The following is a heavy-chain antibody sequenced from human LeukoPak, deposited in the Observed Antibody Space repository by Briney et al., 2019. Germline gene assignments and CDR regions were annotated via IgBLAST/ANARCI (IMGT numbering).Heavy chain of an antibody. V-gene: IGHV4-31*03. CDR3: ARGGRKYTVDY. CDR2: IYNSGST. D-gene: IGHD6-6*01. Sequence: PSQTLSLPCTVSRGSISSAGYYWTWIRQHPGKGLEWIGYIYNSGSTNYNPSLESRVTLSVDASENRFSLRLSSVTAADTAVYYCARGGRKYTVDYWGQGTLVTVSS. CDR1: RGSISSAGYY. J-gene: IGHJ4*02.